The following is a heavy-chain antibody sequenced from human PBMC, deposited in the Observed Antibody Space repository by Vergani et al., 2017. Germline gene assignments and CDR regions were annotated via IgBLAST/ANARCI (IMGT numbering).Heavy chain of an antibody. D-gene: IGHD3/OR15-3a*01. CDR2: TGTTTGSI. Sequence: EVQLVESGGGLVQPGGSLRLSCVASGFTFSSYGMNWARQAPGKGLEWVSYTGTTTGSIYYADSVKGRFTISRDNAKSSLYLQMNSLRDEDTALYYCARAWTISDPLIWGQGTLVTVSS. V-gene: IGHV3-48*02. J-gene: IGHJ4*02. CDR3: ARAWTISDPLI. CDR1: GFTFSSYG.